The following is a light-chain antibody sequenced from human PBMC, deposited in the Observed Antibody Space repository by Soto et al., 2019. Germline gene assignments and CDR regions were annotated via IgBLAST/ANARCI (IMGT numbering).Light chain of an antibody. Sequence: QLVLTQSPSASASLGASVKLTCTLSSGHSSYAISWHQQQPEKGPRYLMKLNSDGSHSKGDGIPDRFSGSSSGAERYLTISSLQYEDDADYYCQTWGTGIQVFGGGTKLTVL. V-gene: IGLV4-69*01. CDR2: LNSDGSH. CDR3: QTWGTGIQV. CDR1: SGHSSYA. J-gene: IGLJ2*01.